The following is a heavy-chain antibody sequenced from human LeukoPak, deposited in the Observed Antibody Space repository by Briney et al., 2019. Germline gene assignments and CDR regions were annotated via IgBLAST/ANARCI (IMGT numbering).Heavy chain of an antibody. CDR3: ARDLEAPSNC. V-gene: IGHV3-74*01. J-gene: IGHJ4*02. CDR2: INPDGSRT. CDR1: GFTLSSYW. Sequence: GGSLRLSRAASGFTLSSYWIHWVRQAPGEGLVWVSRINPDGSRTDYADSVKGRFTISRDNTKNTVDLQMNSLRAEDTAVYYCARDLEAPSNCWGQGTLVTVSS.